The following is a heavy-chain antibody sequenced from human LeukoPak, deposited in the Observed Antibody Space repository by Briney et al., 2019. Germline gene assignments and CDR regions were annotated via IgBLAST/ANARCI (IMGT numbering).Heavy chain of an antibody. CDR3: ARQSWELTPADY. D-gene: IGHD1-26*01. V-gene: IGHV1-18*01. J-gene: IGHJ4*02. CDR2: ISAYNGNT. Sequence: ASVKVSCKASGYTFTSYGISWVRQAPGQGLEWMGWISAYNGNTNYAQKFQGRVTMTRDTSISTAYMELSRLRSDDTAVYDCARQSWELTPADYWGQGTLVTVSS. CDR1: GYTFTSYG.